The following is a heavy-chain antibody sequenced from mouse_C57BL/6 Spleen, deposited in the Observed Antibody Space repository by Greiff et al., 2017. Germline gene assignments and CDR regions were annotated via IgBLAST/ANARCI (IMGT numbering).Heavy chain of an antibody. CDR3: ARHGGIYDYDGYYFDY. CDR1: GFTFSSYG. Sequence: EVQRVESGGDLVKPGGSLKLSCAASGFTFSSYGMSWVRQTPDKRLEWVATISSGGSYTYYPDSVKGRFTISRDNAKKTLYLQMSSLKSEDTAMYYCARHGGIYDYDGYYFDYWGQGTTLTVSS. J-gene: IGHJ2*01. V-gene: IGHV5-6*01. CDR2: ISSGGSYT. D-gene: IGHD2-4*01.